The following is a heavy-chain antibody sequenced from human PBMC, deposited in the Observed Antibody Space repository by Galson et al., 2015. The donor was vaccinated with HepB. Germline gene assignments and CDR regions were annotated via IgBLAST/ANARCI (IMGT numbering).Heavy chain of an antibody. CDR3: ARERSYYYYYMDV. Sequence: SLRLSCAASGFTFNNFWMSWVRQAPGKGLEWVANIKQDGSEKYYVDSVKGRFTISRDNAKNSLYLQMNSLRAEDTAVYYCARERSYYYYYMDVWGKGTTVTVSS. V-gene: IGHV3-7*03. CDR1: GFTFNNFW. CDR2: IKQDGSEK. D-gene: IGHD3-16*01. J-gene: IGHJ6*03.